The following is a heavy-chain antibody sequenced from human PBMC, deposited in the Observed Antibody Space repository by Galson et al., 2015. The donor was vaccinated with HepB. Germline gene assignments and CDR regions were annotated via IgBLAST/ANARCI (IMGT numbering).Heavy chain of an antibody. CDR1: GCSFTSYW. CDR3: ARLYCSSTSCYYYYYMDV. D-gene: IGHD2-2*01. CDR2: IDPSDSYT. Sequence: QSGAEVKKPGESLRISCKGSGCSFTSYWISWVRQMPGKGLEWMGRIDPSDSYTNYSPSFQGHVTISADKSISTAYLQWSSLKASDTAMYYCARLYCSSTSCYYYYYMDVWGKGTTVTVSS. J-gene: IGHJ6*03. V-gene: IGHV5-10-1*01.